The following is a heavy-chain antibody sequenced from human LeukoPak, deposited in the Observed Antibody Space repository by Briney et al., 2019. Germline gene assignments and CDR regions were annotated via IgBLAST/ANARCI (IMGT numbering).Heavy chain of an antibody. CDR1: GFNFNNYW. CDR3: AKPARTDYADY. J-gene: IGHJ4*02. D-gene: IGHD1-14*01. Sequence: PGGSLRLSCAASGFNFNNYWMSWVRQAPGKGLEWVANIKEDESEKDYVDSVKGRFTISRDNSKNTLYLQMSSLRAEDTAVYYCAKPARTDYADYWGQGTLVTVSS. CDR2: IKEDESEK. V-gene: IGHV3-7*03.